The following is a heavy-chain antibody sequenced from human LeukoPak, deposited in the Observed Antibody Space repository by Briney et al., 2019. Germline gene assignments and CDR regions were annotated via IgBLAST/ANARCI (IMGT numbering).Heavy chain of an antibody. CDR3: ARGPPVEGYCSGGSCKDAFDI. CDR2: INPNSGGT. J-gene: IGHJ3*02. Sequence: ASVKVSCEASRYTFTGYYMHWVRQAPGQGLEWMGWINPNSGGTNYAQKFQGRVTMTRDTSISTAYMELSRLRSDDTAVYYCARGPPVEGYCSGGSCKDAFDIWGQGTMVTVSS. V-gene: IGHV1-2*02. CDR1: RYTFTGYY. D-gene: IGHD2-15*01.